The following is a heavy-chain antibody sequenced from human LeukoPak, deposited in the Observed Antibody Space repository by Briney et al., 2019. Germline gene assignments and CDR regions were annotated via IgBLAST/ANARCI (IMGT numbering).Heavy chain of an antibody. CDR1: GASISSSNYY. J-gene: IGHJ4*02. D-gene: IGHD3-16*01. CDR2: IYQSGST. Sequence: SETLSLTCTVSGASISSSNYYWGWIRQPPGKELEWIGSIYQSGSTYYKSSLKSRVTTSVDTSKNQFSLNLNSVTAADTAVYSCARHGGELRSSRYSPFASWGQGTLVTVSS. V-gene: IGHV4-39*01. CDR3: ARHGGELRSSRYSPFAS.